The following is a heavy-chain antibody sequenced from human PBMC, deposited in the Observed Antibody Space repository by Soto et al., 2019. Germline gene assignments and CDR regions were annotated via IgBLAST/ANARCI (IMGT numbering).Heavy chain of an antibody. CDR3: ARGAGDY. CDR1: GSTFTSYY. Sequence: QVQLVQSGAEVKKPGASVKVSCKASGSTFTSYYIHWVRQAHGQGLEWMGIISPGGGSTTYAQKFQGRITMTRDTSTSTVYMELSSLRYDDTAVFYCARGAGDYWGQGTLVTVSS. J-gene: IGHJ4*02. V-gene: IGHV1-46*01. CDR2: ISPGGGST.